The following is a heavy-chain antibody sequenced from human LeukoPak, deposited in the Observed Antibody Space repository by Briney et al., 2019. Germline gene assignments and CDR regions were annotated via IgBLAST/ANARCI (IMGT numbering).Heavy chain of an antibody. CDR3: ARGKYSSSWYPSDY. Sequence: SETLSLTCAVYGESFSGYYWSWIRQPPGKGLEWIGEINHSGSTNCNPSLKSRVTISVDTSKNQFSLKLSSVTAADTAVYYCARGKYSSSWYPSDYWGQGTLVTVSS. V-gene: IGHV4-34*01. J-gene: IGHJ4*02. CDR2: INHSGST. CDR1: GESFSGYY. D-gene: IGHD6-13*01.